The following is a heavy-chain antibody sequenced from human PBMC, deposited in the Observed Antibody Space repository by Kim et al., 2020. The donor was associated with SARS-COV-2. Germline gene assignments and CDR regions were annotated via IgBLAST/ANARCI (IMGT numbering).Heavy chain of an antibody. CDR2: ISAYNGNT. Sequence: ASVKVSCKTSGYTFTSYGISWVRQAPGQGLEWMGWISAYNGNTDYAQNLQGRVTLSTDTFATTAYMELRSLRSDDTAVYYCARDREYSYGYPLGEFHYWGQGTLVTVSS. V-gene: IGHV1-18*01. CDR1: GYTFTSYG. J-gene: IGHJ4*02. CDR3: ARDREYSYGYPLGEFHY. D-gene: IGHD5-18*01.